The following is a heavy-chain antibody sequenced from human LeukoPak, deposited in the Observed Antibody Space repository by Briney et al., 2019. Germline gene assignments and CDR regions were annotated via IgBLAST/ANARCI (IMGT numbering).Heavy chain of an antibody. CDR1: GGSFSGYY. J-gene: IGHJ4*02. CDR2: INHSGST. V-gene: IGHV4-34*01. Sequence: SETLSLTCAVYGGSFSGYYWSWIRQPPGKGLEWIGEINHSGSTNYNPSLRSRVTISVDTSKNQFSLKLSSVTAADTAVYYCARGGRDGYNPMGYWGQGTLVTVSS. D-gene: IGHD5-24*01. CDR3: ARGGRDGYNPMGY.